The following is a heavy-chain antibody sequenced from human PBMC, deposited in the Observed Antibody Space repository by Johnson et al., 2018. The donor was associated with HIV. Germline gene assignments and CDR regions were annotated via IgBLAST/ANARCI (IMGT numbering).Heavy chain of an antibody. D-gene: IGHD1-26*01. CDR3: AKGSWALWSP. J-gene: IGHJ3*01. CDR1: GFTFSSYG. V-gene: IGHV3-33*03. Sequence: QVKLVESGGGVVQPGRSLRLSCAASGFTFSSYGMHWVRQAPGKGLEWVAVIWYDGSNKYYADSVKGRFTISRDNAKKSLYLQVNSLRAEDTAVYFCAKGSWALWSPWGQGTMVAVSS. CDR2: IWYDGSNK.